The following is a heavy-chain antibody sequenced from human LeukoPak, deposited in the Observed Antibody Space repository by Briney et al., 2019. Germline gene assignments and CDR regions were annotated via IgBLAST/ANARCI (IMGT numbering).Heavy chain of an antibody. Sequence: PSETLSLTCTVSGGSISSSSYYWGWIRQPPGKGLEWIGSIYYSGSTYYNPSLKSRVTISVDTSKNQFSLKLSSVTAADTAVYYCARDDDQSQGGYRFWGQGTLVTVSS. CDR2: IYYSGST. CDR3: ARDDDQSQGGYRF. CDR1: GGSISSSSYY. D-gene: IGHD5-18*01. V-gene: IGHV4-39*07. J-gene: IGHJ4*02.